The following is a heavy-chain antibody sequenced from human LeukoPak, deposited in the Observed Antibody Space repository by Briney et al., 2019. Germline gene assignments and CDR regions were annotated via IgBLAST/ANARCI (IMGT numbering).Heavy chain of an antibody. J-gene: IGHJ4*02. Sequence: PGGSLRLSFAASGFTFSRYAMNWVRQAPGKGLEWAAVISYDGSNKYYADSVKGRFTISGDNSKNTLYMQMNSLRAEDTAVYYCAKEHPDYYDTRTFDYWGQGTLVTVSS. D-gene: IGHD3-22*01. CDR1: GFTFSRYA. V-gene: IGHV3-30*18. CDR3: AKEHPDYYDTRTFDY. CDR2: ISYDGSNK.